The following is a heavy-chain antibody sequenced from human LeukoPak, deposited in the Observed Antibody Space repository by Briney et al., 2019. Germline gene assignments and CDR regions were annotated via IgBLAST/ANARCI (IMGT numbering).Heavy chain of an antibody. D-gene: IGHD3-22*01. CDR2: ISGSSGNA. V-gene: IGHV3-23*01. CDR1: GFTFSSYA. Sequence: GGSLRLSCAASGFTFSSYAMNWVRQVPEKGLEWVSAISGSSGNANYADSVKGRFTVSRDNSKNTLYLQMISLRAEYTALYYCAKDGAKDDRTGSLGHYFDYWGQGILVIVSS. CDR3: AKDGAKDDRTGSLGHYFDY. J-gene: IGHJ4*02.